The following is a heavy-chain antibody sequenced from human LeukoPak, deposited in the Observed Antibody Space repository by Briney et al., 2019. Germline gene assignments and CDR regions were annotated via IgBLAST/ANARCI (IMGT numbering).Heavy chain of an antibody. CDR1: GGSFSGYY. Sequence: PSETLSLTCAVYGGSFSGYYWSWIRQPPGKGLGWIGEINHSGSTNYNPSLKSRVTISVDTSKNQFSLKLSSVTAADTAVYYCARGSNDYSNPIDYWGQGTLVTVSS. J-gene: IGHJ4*02. CDR2: INHSGST. CDR3: ARGSNDYSNPIDY. D-gene: IGHD4-11*01. V-gene: IGHV4-34*01.